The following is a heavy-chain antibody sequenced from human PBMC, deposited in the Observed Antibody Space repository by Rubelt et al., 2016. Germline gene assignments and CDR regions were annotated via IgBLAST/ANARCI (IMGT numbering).Heavy chain of an antibody. V-gene: IGHV3-15*01. J-gene: IGHJ3*02. CDR2: IKSKTDDDTT. CDR3: TTYSRRRPFDI. Sequence: EVQLVESGGGLVQPGGSLRLSCAASAFTFSNAWMNWVRLAPGKGLEWVGRIKSKTDDDTTDYAVTVGGRFTISSDDSEKTLFLQMNSLKTEDTGVYYCTTYSRRRPFDIWGQGTMVTVSS. D-gene: IGHD2-21*01. CDR1: AFTFSNAW.